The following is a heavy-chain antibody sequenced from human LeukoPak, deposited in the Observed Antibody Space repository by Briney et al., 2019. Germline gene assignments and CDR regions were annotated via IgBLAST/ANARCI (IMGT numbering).Heavy chain of an antibody. Sequence: SETLSLTCDVSGVSISSSNRWSWVRQPPGKGLEWIGEIYHCGSTNYNPSLKSRVTISVDKSKNQFSLNLNSVTAADTAVYYCAREGDPTGSYYNYWGQGILVSVSS. V-gene: IGHV4-4*02. CDR1: GVSISSSNR. CDR3: AREGDPTGSYYNY. D-gene: IGHD3-10*01. CDR2: IYHCGST. J-gene: IGHJ4*02.